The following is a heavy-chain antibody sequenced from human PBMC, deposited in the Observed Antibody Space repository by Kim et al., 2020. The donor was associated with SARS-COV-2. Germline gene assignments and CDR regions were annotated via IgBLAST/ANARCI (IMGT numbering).Heavy chain of an antibody. J-gene: IGHJ3*02. V-gene: IGHV4-31*03. CDR2: NYYSGST. D-gene: IGHD1-26*01. Sequence: SETLSLTCTVCGGSFSSCGYYWSWIRQHPGKGLEWVRYNYYSGSTNYNPSLKTRVTISVDTSKNQFSLKLSSVTAADAAVYYCARAGYSGSTLAFDIWGQGTMDTVSS. CDR3: ARAGYSGSTLAFDI. CDR1: GGSFSSCGYY.